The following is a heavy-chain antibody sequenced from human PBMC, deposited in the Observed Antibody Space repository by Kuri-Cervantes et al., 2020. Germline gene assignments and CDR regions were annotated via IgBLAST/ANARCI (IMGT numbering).Heavy chain of an antibody. V-gene: IGHV5-51*01. CDR1: GYSFTSYW. D-gene: IGHD2-15*01. J-gene: IGHJ4*02. CDR3: ATLGYCSGGSCGDFDY. Sequence: GESLKISCKGSGYSFTSYWIGWVRQMPGKGLEWMGIIYPGDSDTRYSPSFQGQVTISADKSISTAYPQWSSLKALDTAMYYCATLGYCSGGSCGDFDYWGQGTLVTVSS. CDR2: IYPGDSDT.